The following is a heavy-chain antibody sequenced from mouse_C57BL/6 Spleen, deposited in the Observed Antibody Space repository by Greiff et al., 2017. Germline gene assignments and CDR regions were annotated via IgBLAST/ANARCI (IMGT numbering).Heavy chain of an antibody. CDR3: ANRYSWYFAV. CDR2: IDPSDSYT. D-gene: IGHD2-12*01. J-gene: IGHJ1*03. CDR1: GYTFTSYW. Sequence: QVQLQQPGAELVKPGASVKLSCKASGYTFTSYWMQWVKQRPGQGLEWIGEIDPSDSYTNYNLKFKGKATLTVYKPSSTAYMQLSSLTSEASAVYYCANRYSWYFAVWGTGTTVTVSS. V-gene: IGHV1-50*01.